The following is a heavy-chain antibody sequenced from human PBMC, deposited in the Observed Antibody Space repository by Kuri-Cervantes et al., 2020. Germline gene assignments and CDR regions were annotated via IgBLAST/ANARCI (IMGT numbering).Heavy chain of an antibody. J-gene: IGHJ6*02. CDR1: GFTFSSYN. D-gene: IGHD3-22*01. CDR3: AKDISTYYYDSSGYGWNGMDV. V-gene: IGHV1-46*01. CDR2: VNPSGGST. Sequence: GGSLRLSCAASGFTFSSYNMLWVRQAPGQGLEWMGIVNPSGGSTSYAQKFQGRVTMTRDTSTSTVYMELSSLRSEDTALYYCAKDISTYYYDSSGYGWNGMDVWGQGTTVTVSS.